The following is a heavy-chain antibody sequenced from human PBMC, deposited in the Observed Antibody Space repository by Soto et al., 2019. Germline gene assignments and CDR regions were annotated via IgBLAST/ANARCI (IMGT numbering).Heavy chain of an antibody. Sequence: QVQLQESGPGLVKPSQTLSLTCTVSGGSISSGGHYWSWIRQHPGKGLEWIGSINYSGTTYYNPSLKSRLTISVDTSKNQFYLKLNSVMAADTAVYYCARHARDDDGLDVWGQGTTVTVSS. J-gene: IGHJ6*02. CDR1: GGSISSGGHY. V-gene: IGHV4-31*03. CDR3: ARHARDDDGLDV. CDR2: INYSGTT. D-gene: IGHD2-8*01.